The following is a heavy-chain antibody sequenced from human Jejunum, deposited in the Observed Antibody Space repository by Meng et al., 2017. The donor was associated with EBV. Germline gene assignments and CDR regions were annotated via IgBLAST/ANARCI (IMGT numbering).Heavy chain of an antibody. J-gene: IGHJ4*02. CDR1: GDSTSSSHW. Sequence: QGQLQESGPGLVKPSGTLSLTCAVSGDSTSSSHWWRWVRQPPGKGLEWIGEMHPGGSTNYNPSLKSRVTISVDNSKNQFSLKLTSVTAADTAVYYCAKSNDYSLNSWGQGTLVTVSS. CDR2: MHPGGST. V-gene: IGHV4-4*02. D-gene: IGHD4-11*01. CDR3: AKSNDYSLNS.